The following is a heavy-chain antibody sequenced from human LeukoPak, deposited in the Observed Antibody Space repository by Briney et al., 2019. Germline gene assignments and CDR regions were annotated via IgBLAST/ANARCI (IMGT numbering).Heavy chain of an antibody. CDR1: GFTVSSNY. J-gene: IGHJ6*03. V-gene: IGHV3-66*01. D-gene: IGHD3-10*01. CDR2: IYSGGYT. CDR3: ARSYSGSGSYYYYMDV. Sequence: GGSLRLSCAASGFTVSSNYMSWVRQAPGKGLEWVSVIYSGGYTYYAESVKDRFTISRDNSKYTLYLQMNSLRAEDTAVYYCARSYSGSGSYYYYMDVWGKGTTVTISS.